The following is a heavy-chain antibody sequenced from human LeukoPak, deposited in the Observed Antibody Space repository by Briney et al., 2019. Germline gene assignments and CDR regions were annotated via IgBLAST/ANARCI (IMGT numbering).Heavy chain of an antibody. D-gene: IGHD3/OR15-3a*01. J-gene: IGHJ4*02. CDR1: GFTFSSYA. CDR3: AKEPHSSGDWLSLYFDY. CDR2: ISGSGGST. Sequence: SGGSLRLSCAASGFTFSSYAMSWVRQAPGKGLEWVSAISGSGGSTYYADSVKGRFTISRDNSKNTLYLQMNSLRAEDTAAYYCAKEPHSSGDWLSLYFDYWGQGTLVTVSS. V-gene: IGHV3-23*01.